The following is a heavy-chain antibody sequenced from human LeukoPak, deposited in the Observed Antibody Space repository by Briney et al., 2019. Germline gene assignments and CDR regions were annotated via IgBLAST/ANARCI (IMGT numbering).Heavy chain of an antibody. V-gene: IGHV3-30*18. D-gene: IGHD3-3*01. J-gene: IGHJ4*02. CDR2: ISHDENIK. Sequence: PGRSLRLSCAASGFTFSSYGIHWVRQAPGKGLEWVAVISHDENIKYYADSVKGRFTISRDNSKNTLYLQMNSLRAEDTAVYYCAKDQSAYYDFWSGYYTDYWGQGTLVTVSS. CDR1: GFTFSSYG. CDR3: AKDQSAYYDFWSGYYTDY.